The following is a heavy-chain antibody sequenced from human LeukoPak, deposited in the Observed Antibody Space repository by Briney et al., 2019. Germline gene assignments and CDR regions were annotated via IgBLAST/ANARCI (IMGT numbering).Heavy chain of an antibody. CDR3: ARGGVDYYGSGTYYLMYYFDY. Sequence: GGSLRLSCAASGFTFSSYWMSWVRQAPGKGLEWVANIKQDGSEKYYVDSVKGRFTISRDNAKDSLFLQMNSLRAEDTAVYFCARGGVDYYGSGTYYLMYYFDYWGQGALVTVSS. CDR2: IKQDGSEK. V-gene: IGHV3-7*03. D-gene: IGHD3-10*01. J-gene: IGHJ4*02. CDR1: GFTFSSYW.